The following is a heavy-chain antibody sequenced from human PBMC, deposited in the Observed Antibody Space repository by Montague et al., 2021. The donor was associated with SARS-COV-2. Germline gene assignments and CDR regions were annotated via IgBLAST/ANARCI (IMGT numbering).Heavy chain of an antibody. CDR3: AHLIRYYDIFTGIPFDY. V-gene: IGHV2-5*01. CDR2: IYSNXDK. D-gene: IGHD3-9*01. CDR1: GFSLSTPNVG. Sequence: PALVKPTQTLTLPCTFSGFSLSTPNVGVGWIRQPPGKALEWLALIYSNXDKRYSPSLQSRLTITKDTSKNQVVLSLTNVDPVDTATYYCAHLIRYYDIFTGIPFDYWGQGTQVTVSS. J-gene: IGHJ4*02.